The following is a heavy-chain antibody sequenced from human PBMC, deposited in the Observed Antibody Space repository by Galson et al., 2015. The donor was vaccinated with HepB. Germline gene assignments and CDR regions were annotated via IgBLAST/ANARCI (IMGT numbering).Heavy chain of an antibody. CDR3: ARELLDSSGYQYYYYYGMDV. D-gene: IGHD3-22*01. J-gene: IGHJ6*02. CDR1: GGTFSSYA. Sequence: SVKVSCKASGGTFSSYAISWVRQAPGQGLEWMGGIIPIFGTANYAQKFQGRVTITADESTSTAYMELSSLRSEDTAVYYCARELLDSSGYQYYYYYGMDVWGQGTTFTVSS. CDR2: IIPIFGTA. V-gene: IGHV1-69*13.